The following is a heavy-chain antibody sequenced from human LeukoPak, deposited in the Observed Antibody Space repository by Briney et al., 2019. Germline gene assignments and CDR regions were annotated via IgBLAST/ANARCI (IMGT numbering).Heavy chain of an antibody. Sequence: PGGSLRLSCAAAGFTFSSYWMSWVRQTAGKGLEWVSSTSRYGEVTFYADAVKGRFTISTDNSKSTLYLQMKSLRVDDTAIYYCAKDRPNYYGRDGLYYTRGGDTWGRGTLVTVSS. D-gene: IGHD3-10*01. CDR2: TSRYGEVT. CDR3: AKDRPNYYGRDGLYYTRGGDT. V-gene: IGHV3-23*01. J-gene: IGHJ5*02. CDR1: GFTFSSYW.